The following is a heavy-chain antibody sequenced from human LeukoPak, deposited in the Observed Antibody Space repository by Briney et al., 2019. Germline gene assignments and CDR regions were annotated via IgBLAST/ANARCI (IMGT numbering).Heavy chain of an antibody. CDR3: ASTLSLDN. D-gene: IGHD2-15*01. Sequence: GGSLRLSCAASGFSFSSYWMSWVRQAPGKGLEWMANIKQDGSETYYVDSVKGRFTISRDNAKNSLYLQMNSLRAEDTAVYYCASTLSLDNWGQGTPVTVSS. CDR1: GFSFSSYW. CDR2: IKQDGSET. J-gene: IGHJ4*02. V-gene: IGHV3-7*01.